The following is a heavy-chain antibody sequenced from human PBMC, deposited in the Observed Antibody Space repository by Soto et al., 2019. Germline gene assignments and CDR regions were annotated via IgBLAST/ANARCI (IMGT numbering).Heavy chain of an antibody. Sequence: QVQLQESGPGLVKPSQTLSLTCTVSGGSISSGGYYWSWIRQHPGKGLEWIGYIYYSGSTYYNPSLKSRVTISVDTSKNQFSLKLSYVTAADTAVYYCARGPTSTVTTDFDYWGQGTLVTVSS. CDR2: IYYSGST. V-gene: IGHV4-31*03. D-gene: IGHD4-17*01. J-gene: IGHJ4*02. CDR1: GGSISSGGYY. CDR3: ARGPTSTVTTDFDY.